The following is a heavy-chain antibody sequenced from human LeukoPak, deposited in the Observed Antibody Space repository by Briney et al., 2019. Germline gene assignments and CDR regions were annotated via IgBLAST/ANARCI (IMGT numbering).Heavy chain of an antibody. Sequence: SETLSLTCTVSGGSISTYYWNWIRQPAGKGLEWIGRIYTTGITNYNPSLKSRVSVSVDTSKNQFSLKLSSVTAADTAVYYCARGKVVAGTPGQNSWDSWGQGTLVTVSP. CDR3: ARGKVVAGTPGQNSWDS. CDR1: GGSISTYY. CDR2: IYTTGIT. D-gene: IGHD6-19*01. J-gene: IGHJ4*02. V-gene: IGHV4-4*07.